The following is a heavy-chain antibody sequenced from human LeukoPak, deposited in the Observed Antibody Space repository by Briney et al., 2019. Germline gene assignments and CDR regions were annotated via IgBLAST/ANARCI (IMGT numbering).Heavy chain of an antibody. CDR2: ISAYNGNT. D-gene: IGHD1-26*01. Sequence: ASVKVSCKASGYTFTSYGISWVRQAPGQGLEWMGWISAYNGNTNYAQKLQGRVTMTTDTSTSTVYMELSSLRSEDTAVYYCARGASVGAPHYWGQGTLVTVSS. CDR3: ARGASVGAPHY. V-gene: IGHV1-18*01. J-gene: IGHJ4*02. CDR1: GYTFTSYG.